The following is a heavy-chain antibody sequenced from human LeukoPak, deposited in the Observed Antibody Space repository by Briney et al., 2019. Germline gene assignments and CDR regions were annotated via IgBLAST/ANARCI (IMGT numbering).Heavy chain of an antibody. CDR1: GFTFSSYG. J-gene: IGHJ4*02. Sequence: GGSLRLSCAASGFTFSSYGMHWVRQAPGKGLEWVAVISYDGSNKYYADSVKGRFTISRDNSKNTLYLQMNSLRGEDTAVYYCARGAGWPNWGQGTLVTVSS. CDR3: ARGAGWPN. CDR2: ISYDGSNK. D-gene: IGHD6-19*01. V-gene: IGHV3-30*03.